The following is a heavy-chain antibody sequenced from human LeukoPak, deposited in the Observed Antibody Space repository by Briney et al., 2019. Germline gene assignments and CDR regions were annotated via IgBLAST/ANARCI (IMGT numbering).Heavy chain of an antibody. CDR3: ARDRYSSSWFGSYFDY. V-gene: IGHV3-30*03. D-gene: IGHD6-13*01. CDR2: SSDGTNK. Sequence: SSDGTNKYYSDSVKGRFTISRDNSENTLHLQMNSLRAEDTAAYYCARDRYSSSWFGSYFDYWGQGTLVTVSS. J-gene: IGHJ4*02.